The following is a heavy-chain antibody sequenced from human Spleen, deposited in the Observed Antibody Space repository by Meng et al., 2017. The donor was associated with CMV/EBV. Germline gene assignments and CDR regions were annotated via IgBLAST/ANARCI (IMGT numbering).Heavy chain of an antibody. CDR3: ARGRYGSELF. Sequence: GGSLRLSCAASGFTFSRYSMTWVRQAPGKGLAWVSLVYHGGTTKYADSVKGQFTISTDNSENTLHLLMTSLRTEDTATYYCARGRYGSELFWGRGTLVTVSS. D-gene: IGHD3-10*01. CDR1: GFTFSRYS. J-gene: IGHJ4*02. CDR2: VYHGGTT. V-gene: IGHV3-66*02.